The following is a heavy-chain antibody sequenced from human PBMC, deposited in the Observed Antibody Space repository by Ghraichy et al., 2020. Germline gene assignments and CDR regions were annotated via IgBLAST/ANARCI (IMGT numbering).Heavy chain of an antibody. J-gene: IGHJ4*02. CDR3: ASGKVSLATAFDS. CDR2: MYYSGST. V-gene: IGHV4-39*02. D-gene: IGHD6-13*01. Sequence: SETLSLTCIVSGGSISSRTYQWGWIRQPPGKGLEWIGTMYYSGSTYYNPSLKSRLTISVDTSKNHFSLKLSSVTAADTAVYFCASGKVSLATAFDSWGQGILVTVSS. CDR1: GGSISSRTYQ.